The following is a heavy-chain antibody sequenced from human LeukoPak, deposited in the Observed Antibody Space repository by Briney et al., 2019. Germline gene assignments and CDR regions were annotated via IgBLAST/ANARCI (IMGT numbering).Heavy chain of an antibody. V-gene: IGHV3-66*01. CDR3: AREVPIAAAGNFDY. CDR1: GFTVSSNY. J-gene: IGHJ4*02. CDR2: IYSGGST. Sequence: GGSLRLSCAASGFTVSSNYMSWVSQAPGKGLEWVSVIYSGGSTYYADSVKGRFTISRDNSKNTLYLQMNSLRAEDTAVYYCAREVPIAAAGNFDYWGQGTLVTVSS. D-gene: IGHD6-13*01.